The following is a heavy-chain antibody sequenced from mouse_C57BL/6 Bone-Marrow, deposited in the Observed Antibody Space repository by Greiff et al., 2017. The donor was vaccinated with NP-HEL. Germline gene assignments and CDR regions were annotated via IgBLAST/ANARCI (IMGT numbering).Heavy chain of an antibody. D-gene: IGHD2-5*01. Sequence: QVTLKESGAELVKPGASVKISCKASGYAFSSYWMNWVKQRPGKGLEWIGQIYPGDGDTNYNGKFKGKATLTADKSSSTAYMQLSRLTAEDSAVYVCARVDYSNWGFADGGQGTLVTVSA. CDR1: GYAFSSYW. J-gene: IGHJ3*01. CDR3: ARVDYSNWGFAD. V-gene: IGHV1-80*01. CDR2: IYPGDGDT.